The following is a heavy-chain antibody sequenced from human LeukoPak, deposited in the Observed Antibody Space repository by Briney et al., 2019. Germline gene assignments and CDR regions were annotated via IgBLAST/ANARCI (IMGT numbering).Heavy chain of an antibody. J-gene: IGHJ4*02. Sequence: GGSLRLSCSVSGFTLNKYPMNWVRQAPGKGLEWISTLAYSGAAHYGDSVKGRFTISRDDSKNTVYLQMNSLRPEDTAIYFCAKDFDSGGAYDGDHGWGQGTLVTVSS. CDR1: GFTLNKYP. CDR2: LAYSGAA. CDR3: AKDFDSGGAYDGDHG. V-gene: IGHV3-23*01. D-gene: IGHD3-22*01.